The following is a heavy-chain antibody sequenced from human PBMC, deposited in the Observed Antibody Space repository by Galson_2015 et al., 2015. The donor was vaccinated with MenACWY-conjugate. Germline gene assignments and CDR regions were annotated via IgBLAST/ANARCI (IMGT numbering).Heavy chain of an antibody. CDR2: IKHDGSEK. CDR3: ARDRIRQWYFDY. Sequence: SLRLSCAASGFTFTDYWMSWLRQGPGKGLEWVANIKHDGSEKYYVDSVKGRFTVSRDNAKNSLYLQMNSLRAEDTAVYYCARDRIRQWYFDYWGQGTPVTVSS. CDR1: GFTFTDYW. V-gene: IGHV3-7*03. D-gene: IGHD1-1*01. J-gene: IGHJ4*02.